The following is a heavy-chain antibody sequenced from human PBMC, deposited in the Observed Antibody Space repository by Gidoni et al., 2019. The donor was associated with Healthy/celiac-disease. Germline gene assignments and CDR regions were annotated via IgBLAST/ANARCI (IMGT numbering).Heavy chain of an antibody. CDR3: AKDKVGGCGGDCSLDP. D-gene: IGHD2-21*01. Sequence: EVQLVESGGGLVQPGRSLRLSCAASGFTFDDYAMHWVRQAPGKGLEWVSGISWNSGSIGYADSVKGRFTISRGNAKNSLYLQMNSLRAEDTALYYCAKDKVGGCGGDCSLDPWGQGTLVTVSS. CDR2: ISWNSGSI. J-gene: IGHJ5*02. V-gene: IGHV3-9*01. CDR1: GFTFDDYA.